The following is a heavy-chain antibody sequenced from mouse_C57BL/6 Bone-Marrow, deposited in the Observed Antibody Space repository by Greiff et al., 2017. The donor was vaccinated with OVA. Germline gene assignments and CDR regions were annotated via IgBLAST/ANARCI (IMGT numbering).Heavy chain of an antibody. V-gene: IGHV1-58*01. Sequence: EVQLQESGAELVRPGSSVKMSCKTSGYTFTSYGINWVKQRPGQGLEWIGYIYIGNGYTEYNEQFKGKATLTSDTSSSTAYIQLSSLTSKYSTIYFCASQFPSSYCDYWGQGTTLTVSS. J-gene: IGHJ2*01. CDR2: IYIGNGYT. D-gene: IGHD2-10*02. CDR3: ASQFPSSYCDY. CDR1: GYTFTSYG.